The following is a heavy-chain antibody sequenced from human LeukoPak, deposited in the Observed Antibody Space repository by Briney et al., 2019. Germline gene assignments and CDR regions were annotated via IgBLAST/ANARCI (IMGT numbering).Heavy chain of an antibody. J-gene: IGHJ4*02. D-gene: IGHD3-3*01. V-gene: IGHV5-51*01. Sequence: GESLKISCKASGYRFTTDYIGWVRQMPGKGLEWMGIIYPGDSDTRYSPSFQGQVTISADKSISTAYLQWSSLKASDTAMYYCARAAIFWSGYPFDYWGQGTLVTVSS. CDR2: IYPGDSDT. CDR1: GYRFTTDY. CDR3: ARAAIFWSGYPFDY.